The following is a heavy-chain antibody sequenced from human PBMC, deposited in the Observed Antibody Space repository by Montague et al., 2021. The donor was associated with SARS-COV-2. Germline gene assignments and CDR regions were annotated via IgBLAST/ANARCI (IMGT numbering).Heavy chain of an antibody. V-gene: IGHV3-30*04. Sequence: SLRLSCAASGFTFSSYAMHWVRQAPGKGLEWVAVISYDGSNKYYADSVKGRFTISRDNSKNTLYLQMNSLRAEDTAVYYCARAAGNYDILTGYYDYGGQGTLVTVSS. CDR3: ARAAGNYDILTGYYDY. J-gene: IGHJ4*02. D-gene: IGHD3-9*01. CDR2: ISYDGSNK. CDR1: GFTFSSYA.